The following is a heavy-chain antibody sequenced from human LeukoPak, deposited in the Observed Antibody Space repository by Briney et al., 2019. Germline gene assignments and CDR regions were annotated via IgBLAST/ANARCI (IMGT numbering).Heavy chain of an antibody. CDR2: IWYDGSNK. CDR1: GFTFSNTW. J-gene: IGHJ6*02. Sequence: GGSLRLSCEASGFTFSNTWMNWVRQAPGKGLEWVAVIWYDGSNKYYADSVKGRFTISRDNSKNTLYLQMNSLRAEDTAVYYCAKSLVAAAHIIYYYGMDVWGQGTTVTVSS. CDR3: AKSLVAAAHIIYYYGMDV. D-gene: IGHD6-13*01. V-gene: IGHV3-33*06.